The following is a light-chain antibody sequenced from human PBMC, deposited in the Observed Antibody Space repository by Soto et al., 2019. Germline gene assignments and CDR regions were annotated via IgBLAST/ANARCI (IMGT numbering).Light chain of an antibody. CDR1: QSVNSNY. V-gene: IGKV3-20*01. J-gene: IGKJ5*01. CDR3: QQYDNSIT. Sequence: EIVLTQSPDTVSLSPGETATLSCRASQSVNSNYLAWYQQKPGQAPRLLIYGASSRATGIPDRFSGSGSGTYFSLTISRLEPEDFAVFYCQQYDNSITFGQGTRLEIE. CDR2: GAS.